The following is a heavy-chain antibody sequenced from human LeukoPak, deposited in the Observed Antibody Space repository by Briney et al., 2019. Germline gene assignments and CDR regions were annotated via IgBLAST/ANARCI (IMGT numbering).Heavy chain of an antibody. J-gene: IGHJ4*02. Sequence: PSETLSLTCAVYGGSFSGYYWSWIRQPPGKGLEWIGEINHSGSTNYNPSLKSRVTISVDTSKNQFSLKLSSVTAADTAVYYRARGLGSTYFDYWGQGTLVTVSS. V-gene: IGHV4-34*01. D-gene: IGHD3-10*01. CDR3: ARGLGSTYFDY. CDR2: INHSGST. CDR1: GGSFSGYY.